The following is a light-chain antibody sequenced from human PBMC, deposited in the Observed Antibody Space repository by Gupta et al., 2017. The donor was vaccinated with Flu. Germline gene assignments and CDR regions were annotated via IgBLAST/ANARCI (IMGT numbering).Light chain of an antibody. J-gene: IGLJ3*02. CDR2: DTS. CDR1: TGAVTSGHY. Sequence: AVVTQEPSLTVSPVGTVTLTCGSSTGAVTSGHYPYWFQQKPGHAPRPLIYDTSNKHAWTPARFSGSLRGGKAALTLSGAQTEDEDNYYCLLSYSGSWVFGGGTKLTVL. V-gene: IGLV7-46*01. CDR3: LLSYSGSWV.